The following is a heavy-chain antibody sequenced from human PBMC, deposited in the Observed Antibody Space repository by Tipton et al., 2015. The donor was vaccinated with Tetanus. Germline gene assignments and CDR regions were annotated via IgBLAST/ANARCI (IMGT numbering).Heavy chain of an antibody. CDR1: GYTFTNAW. V-gene: IGHV3-73*01. CDR3: TRVAAPQPFDY. CDR2: IRSKASNYAT. D-gene: IGHD6-6*01. J-gene: IGHJ4*02. Sequence: VQLVQSGAEVKKPGESLKISCQASGYTFTNAWIGWVRQMPGKGLEWVGRIRSKASNYATAYAASVKGRFTISRDDPKNTAYLQMNSLKTEDTAVYYCTRVAAPQPFDYWGQGTLVTVSS.